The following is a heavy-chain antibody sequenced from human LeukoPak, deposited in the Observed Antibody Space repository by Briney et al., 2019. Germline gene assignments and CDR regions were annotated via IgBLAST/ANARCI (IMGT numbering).Heavy chain of an antibody. V-gene: IGHV3-23*01. Sequence: GGSLRLSCAASGFTFSSYAMSWVRQAPGKGLEWVSAISGSGGSTYYADSVKGRFTISRDNSKNTLYLQMNSLRAEDTAVYYCAKTGGRWGIAARDHAFDIWGQGTMVTVSS. J-gene: IGHJ3*02. CDR1: GFTFSSYA. CDR2: ISGSGGST. CDR3: AKTGGRWGIAARDHAFDI. D-gene: IGHD6-6*01.